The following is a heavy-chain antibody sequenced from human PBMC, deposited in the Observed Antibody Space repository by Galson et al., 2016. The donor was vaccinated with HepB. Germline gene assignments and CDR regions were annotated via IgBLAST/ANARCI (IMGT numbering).Heavy chain of an antibody. J-gene: IGHJ3*02. CDR1: GFTFGEYW. CDR2: IRGDGSET. D-gene: IGHD2-2*01. CDR3: AVDRNDCSSSTCYDVFYI. Sequence: SLRLSCAASGFTFGEYWMTWVRQAPGRGLEWVANIRGDGSETNYLESVKGRFSISRDNAKNSLYLQMNKLRDEDTAVYYCAVDRNDCSSSTCYDVFYIWGQGTMVTVSS. V-gene: IGHV3-7*03.